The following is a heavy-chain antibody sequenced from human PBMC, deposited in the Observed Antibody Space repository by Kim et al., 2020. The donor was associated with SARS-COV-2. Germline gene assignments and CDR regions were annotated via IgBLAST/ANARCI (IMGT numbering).Heavy chain of an antibody. V-gene: IGHV4-59*13. CDR3: ARDRGGKVGATTSYYYYGMDV. Sequence: ETLSLTCTVSGGSISSYYWSWIRQPPGKGLEWIGYIYYSGSTNYNPSLKSRVTISVDTSKNQFSLKLSSVTAADTAVYYCARDRGGKVGATTSYYYYGMDVWDQGTTVTVSS. CDR2: IYYSGST. D-gene: IGHD1-26*01. J-gene: IGHJ6*02. CDR1: GGSISSYY.